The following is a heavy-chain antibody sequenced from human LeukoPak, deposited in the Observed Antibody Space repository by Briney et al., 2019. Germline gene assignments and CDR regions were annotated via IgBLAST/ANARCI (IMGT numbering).Heavy chain of an antibody. CDR3: AREYYDILTGYYPYYFDY. Sequence: GGSLRLSCAASGFTVSSNYMSWVRQAPGKGLEWVSVIYSGGSTYYADFVKGRFTISRDNSKNTLYLQMNSLRAEDTAVYYCAREYYDILTGYYPYYFDYWGQGTLVTVSS. CDR1: GFTVSSNY. CDR2: IYSGGST. J-gene: IGHJ4*02. D-gene: IGHD3-9*01. V-gene: IGHV3-53*05.